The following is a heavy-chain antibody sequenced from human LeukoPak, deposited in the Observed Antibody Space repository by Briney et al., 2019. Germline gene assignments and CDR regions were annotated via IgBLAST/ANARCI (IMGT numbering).Heavy chain of an antibody. Sequence: PGGSLRLSCAASGFTFSSYEMNWVRQAPGKGLEWVSYISSSGSTIYYADSVKGRFTISRDNAKNSLYLQMNSLRAEDTAVYYCVRAPGPAAPFDYWGQGILVTVSP. CDR2: ISSSGSTI. CDR1: GFTFSSYE. D-gene: IGHD2-2*01. CDR3: VRAPGPAAPFDY. V-gene: IGHV3-48*03. J-gene: IGHJ4*02.